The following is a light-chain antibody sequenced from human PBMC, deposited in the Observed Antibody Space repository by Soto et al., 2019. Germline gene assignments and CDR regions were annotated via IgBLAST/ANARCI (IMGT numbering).Light chain of an antibody. Sequence: TQSPATLSVSPGERATLSCGASQYVSTNVAWYQQKPGQGPRLLIYAASSRATGIPDRFSGGGSGTDFTLTISRLEPEDFAVYYCQQFSSYPLTFGGGTKVDIK. V-gene: IGKV3-20*01. CDR1: QYVSTN. CDR3: QQFSSYPLT. CDR2: AAS. J-gene: IGKJ4*01.